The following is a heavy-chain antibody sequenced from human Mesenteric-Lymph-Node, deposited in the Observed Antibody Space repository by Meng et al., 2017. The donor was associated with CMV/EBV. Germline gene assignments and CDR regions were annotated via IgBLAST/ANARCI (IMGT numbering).Heavy chain of an antibody. J-gene: IGHJ4*02. D-gene: IGHD2-2*01. CDR3: ARWGIGTNWYAIDY. CDR1: GYSINRGFY. V-gene: IGHV4-38-2*02. Sequence: SGTLSLTCTVSGYSINRGFYWGWIRQPPGKGLEWIGNIYHSGMTYYNSSLKSRVTISVDTSKYQLSLILSSVTAADTAVYYCARWGIGTNWYAIDYWGQGTLVTVSS. CDR2: IYHSGMT.